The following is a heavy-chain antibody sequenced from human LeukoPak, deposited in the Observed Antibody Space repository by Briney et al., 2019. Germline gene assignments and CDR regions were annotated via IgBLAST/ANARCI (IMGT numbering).Heavy chain of an antibody. J-gene: IGHJ4*02. Sequence: ASVTVSCKASGYTFTDYYIHWVRQAPGQGLEWMGIINPSGGGTTYAQDFQGRVTMTRDTSTSTVYMELSSLRSEDTAVYYCARDFRDGYNYEELDYWGQGTLVTVSS. CDR2: INPSGGGT. CDR1: GYTFTDYY. V-gene: IGHV1-46*01. CDR3: ARDFRDGYNYEELDY. D-gene: IGHD5-24*01.